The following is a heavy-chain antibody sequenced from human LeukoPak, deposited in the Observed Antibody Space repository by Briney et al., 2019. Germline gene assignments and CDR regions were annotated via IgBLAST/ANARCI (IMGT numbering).Heavy chain of an antibody. CDR1: GFTFSSYE. CDR3: ARGLGPWLVEGFDY. V-gene: IGHV3-48*03. Sequence: PGGSLRLSCAASGFTFSSYEMNWVRQAPGKGLEWVSYINSSGSTIYYADSVKGRFTISRDNAKNSLYLQMNSLRAEDTAVYYCARGLGPWLVEGFDYWGQGTLVTVSS. J-gene: IGHJ4*02. CDR2: INSSGSTI. D-gene: IGHD6-19*01.